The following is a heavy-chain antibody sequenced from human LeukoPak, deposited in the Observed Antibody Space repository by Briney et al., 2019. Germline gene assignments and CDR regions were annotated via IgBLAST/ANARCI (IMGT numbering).Heavy chain of an antibody. J-gene: IGHJ4*02. CDR1: GFTFSDYW. Sequence: GGSLRLSCAASGFTFSDYWIHWVRQAPGKGLVWVSRINTDGSITNYADSVRGRFSISRDNAKNTLYLQMSSLRAEDTAVYYCARDRGPRTGFMVREAYDYRGQGTLVTVSS. V-gene: IGHV3-74*01. D-gene: IGHD3-10*01. CDR2: INTDGSIT. CDR3: ARDRGPRTGFMVREAYDY.